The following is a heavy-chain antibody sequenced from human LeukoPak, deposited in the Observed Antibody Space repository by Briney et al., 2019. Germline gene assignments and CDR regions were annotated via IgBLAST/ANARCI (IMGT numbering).Heavy chain of an antibody. D-gene: IGHD6-13*01. V-gene: IGHV3-66*01. J-gene: IGHJ5*02. Sequence: QPGGSLRLSCAASGFTFSSYAMSWVRQAPGKGLEWVSVIYSGGNTYYVDSVKGRFTISRDNSKNTLYLQMNSLRAEDTAVYYCARDPAAAGWFDPWGQGTLVTVSS. CDR3: ARDPAAAGWFDP. CDR1: GFTFSSYA. CDR2: IYSGGNT.